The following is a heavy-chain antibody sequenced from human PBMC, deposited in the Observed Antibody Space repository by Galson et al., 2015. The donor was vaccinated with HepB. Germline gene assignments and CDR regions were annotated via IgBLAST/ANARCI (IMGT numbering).Heavy chain of an antibody. D-gene: IGHD1-26*01. CDR3: ARDAMGRGSGSYSAFDY. CDR2: LTSAGDKE. V-gene: IGHV3-30-3*01. CDR1: GFIFNTYS. J-gene: IGHJ4*02. Sequence: SLRLSCAASGFIFNTYSMHWVRQAPGKGLEWVAALTSAGDKEYYADSVTGRFSISRDNSKNILYLQINSLRTEATAVYYCARDAMGRGSGSYSAFDYWGQGTLVTVSS.